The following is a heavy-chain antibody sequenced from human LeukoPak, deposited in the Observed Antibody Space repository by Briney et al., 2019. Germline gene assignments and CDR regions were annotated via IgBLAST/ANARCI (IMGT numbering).Heavy chain of an antibody. CDR3: ARGQYHLLYWYFDL. V-gene: IGHV4-4*07. Sequence: SETLSLTCTVSGGSISSYYWSWIRQPAGKGLEWIGRIYSSGSTNYNPSLKSRVTMSVDTSKNQFSLKLSSVTVAATAVYYCARGQYHLLYWYFDLWGRGTLVTVSS. CDR1: GGSISSYY. D-gene: IGHD2-2*01. J-gene: IGHJ2*01. CDR2: IYSSGST.